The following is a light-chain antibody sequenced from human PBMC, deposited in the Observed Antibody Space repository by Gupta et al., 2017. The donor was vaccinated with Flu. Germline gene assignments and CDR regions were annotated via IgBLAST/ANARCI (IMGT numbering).Light chain of an antibody. CDR2: GAS. CDR3: QQYRTSPRT. Sequence: EIVLTQSPGTLSLSPGERATLPCRASQSFNGLFLAWYQQKPSQAPRLLMTGASNRASGIPDRFSGSGSGTDFTLTISRLEPEDFAVYYCQQYRTSPRTFGQGTKVEIK. V-gene: IGKV3-20*01. J-gene: IGKJ1*01. CDR1: QSFNGLF.